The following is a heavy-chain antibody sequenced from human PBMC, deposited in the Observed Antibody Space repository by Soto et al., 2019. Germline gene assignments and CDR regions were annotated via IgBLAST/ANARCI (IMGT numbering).Heavy chain of an antibody. CDR2: ISYDGSNK. Sequence: QVQLVESGGGVVQPGRSLRLSCAASGFTFSSYAMHWVRQAPGKGLEWVAVISYDGSNKYYADSVKGRFTISRDNSKNTLYLQMNSLRAEDTAVYYCARVSSWEYSYGYRAYHYYGMDVWGQGTTVTVSS. J-gene: IGHJ6*02. CDR1: GFTFSSYA. D-gene: IGHD5-18*01. V-gene: IGHV3-30-3*01. CDR3: ARVSSWEYSYGYRAYHYYGMDV.